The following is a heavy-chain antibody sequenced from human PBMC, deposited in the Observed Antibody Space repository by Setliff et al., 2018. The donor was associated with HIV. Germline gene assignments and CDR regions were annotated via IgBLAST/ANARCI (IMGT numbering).Heavy chain of an antibody. J-gene: IGHJ4*02. D-gene: IGHD3-10*01. CDR2: IYYSGST. V-gene: IGHV4-39*01. CDR3: ARHTTPWEFNYFDY. CDR1: GGSISSSSYY. Sequence: PSETLSLTCTVSGGSISSSSYYWGWIRQPPGKGLEWIGSIYYSGSTYYNPSLKSRVTISVDTSKNQFSLKLSSVTAADTAVYYCARHTTPWEFNYFDYWGQGTLVTVSS.